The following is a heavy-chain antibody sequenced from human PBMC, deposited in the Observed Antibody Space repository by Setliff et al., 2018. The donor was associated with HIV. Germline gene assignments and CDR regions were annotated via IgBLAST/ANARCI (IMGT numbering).Heavy chain of an antibody. CDR3: AKRTFGSGRFDP. Sequence: PSETLSLTCTVSGGSISSRNHYWGWIRQPPGKGLEWIGSIYYTGVTYYNPSLRSRVTISVDTSKKQFSLNLSSVTATDTAVYYCAKRTFGSGRFDPWGQGTLVTVSS. J-gene: IGHJ5*02. CDR2: IYYTGVT. D-gene: IGHD3-16*01. V-gene: IGHV4-39*01. CDR1: GGSISSRNHY.